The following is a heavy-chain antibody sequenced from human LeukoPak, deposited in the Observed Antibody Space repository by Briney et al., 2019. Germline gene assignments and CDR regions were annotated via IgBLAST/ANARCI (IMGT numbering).Heavy chain of an antibody. CDR2: INHSGST. V-gene: IGHV4-34*01. Sequence: PSETLSLTCAVYGGSFSGYYWSWIRQPPGKGLEWIGEINHSGSTNYNPSLKSRVTISVDTSKNQFSLKLGSVTAADTAVYYCARGLIYYYDSSGYTEKAHSFDYWGQGTLVTVSS. D-gene: IGHD3-22*01. J-gene: IGHJ4*02. CDR3: ARGLIYYYDSSGYTEKAHSFDY. CDR1: GGSFSGYY.